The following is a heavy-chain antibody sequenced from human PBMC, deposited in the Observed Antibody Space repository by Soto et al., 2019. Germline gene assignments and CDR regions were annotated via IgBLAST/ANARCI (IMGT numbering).Heavy chain of an antibody. D-gene: IGHD6-13*01. CDR2: ISYDGSNK. Sequence: QVQLVESGGGVVQPGRSLRLSCAASGFTFSSYGMHWVRQAPGKGLEWVAVISYDGSNKYYADSVKGRFTISRDNSKNTLYLQMNSLRAEDTAVYYCAKDAGYSQNWGQGTLVTVSS. CDR3: AKDAGYSQN. CDR1: GFTFSSYG. J-gene: IGHJ4*02. V-gene: IGHV3-30*18.